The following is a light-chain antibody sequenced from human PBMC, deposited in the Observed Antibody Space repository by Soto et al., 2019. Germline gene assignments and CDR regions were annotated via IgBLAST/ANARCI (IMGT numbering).Light chain of an antibody. CDR1: RTISSW. V-gene: IGKV1-5*03. J-gene: IGKJ2*01. Sequence: DIQMTQSPSTLSASVGDRVTITCRASRTISSWLAWYQQKPGKAPNLLIYKASSLQSGIPSRFSGSGSGTEFTLTISSLQPDDFETYYCQQYNSYPYTFGQGTKLEI. CDR2: KAS. CDR3: QQYNSYPYT.